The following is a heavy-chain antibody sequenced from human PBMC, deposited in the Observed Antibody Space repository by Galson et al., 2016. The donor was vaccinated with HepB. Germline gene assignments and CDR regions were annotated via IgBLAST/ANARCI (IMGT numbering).Heavy chain of an antibody. Sequence: SVKVSCKASGYTFTIYDINWVRQATGQGLEWMGWMNPNNGNTGFAQKFQGRLTMTRNTPITTAYMELSSLRSEDTAVYYCARGRGYYGWQDWFDPWGQGTLVTVSS. J-gene: IGHJ5*02. CDR3: ARGRGYYGWQDWFDP. CDR2: MNPNNGNT. D-gene: IGHD3-10*01. CDR1: GYTFTIYD. V-gene: IGHV1-8*01.